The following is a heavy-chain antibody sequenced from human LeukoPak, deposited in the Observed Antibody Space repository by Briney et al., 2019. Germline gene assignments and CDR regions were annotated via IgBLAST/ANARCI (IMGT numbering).Heavy chain of an antibody. Sequence: PGGSLRLSCAASGFTFSSYAMSWVRQAPGKGLEWVSAISGSGGSTYYADSVKGRFTISRDNSENTLYLQMNSLRAEDTAVYYCATPVVPAASESVPTGENAFDIWGQGTMVTVSS. CDR3: ATPVVPAASESVPTGENAFDI. J-gene: IGHJ3*02. CDR1: GFTFSSYA. D-gene: IGHD2-2*01. CDR2: ISGSGGST. V-gene: IGHV3-23*01.